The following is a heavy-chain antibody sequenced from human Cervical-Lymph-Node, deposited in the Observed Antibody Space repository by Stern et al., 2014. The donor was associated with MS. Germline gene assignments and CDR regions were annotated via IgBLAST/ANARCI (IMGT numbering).Heavy chain of an antibody. CDR3: AKDLWAVVSTPYAMDV. V-gene: IGHV3-9*01. J-gene: IGHJ6*02. CDR1: GFTFGEYA. Sequence: EVQLVESGGGLVQPGRSLRLSCAASGFTFGEYAMHWVRQAPGKGLEWVSRISSHSGTIGYADSVKGRFTISRDNAKNSLYLQMNSLRTEDTALYYCAKDLWAVVSTPYAMDVWGQGTTVTVSS. D-gene: IGHD2-21*01. CDR2: ISSHSGTI.